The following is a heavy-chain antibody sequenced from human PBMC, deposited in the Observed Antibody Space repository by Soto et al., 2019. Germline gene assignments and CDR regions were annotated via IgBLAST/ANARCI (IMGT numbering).Heavy chain of an antibody. CDR2: IYYSGST. CDR3: ARDHLYDSSGYYYYYGMDV. J-gene: IGHJ6*02. CDR1: GGSISSGGYY. V-gene: IGHV4-31*03. D-gene: IGHD3-22*01. Sequence: PSETLSLTCTVSGGSISSGGYYWSWIRQHPGKGLEWIGYIYYSGSTYYNPSLKSRVTISVDTSKNQFSLKPSSVTAADTAVYYCARDHLYDSSGYYYYYGMDVWGQGTTVTVSS.